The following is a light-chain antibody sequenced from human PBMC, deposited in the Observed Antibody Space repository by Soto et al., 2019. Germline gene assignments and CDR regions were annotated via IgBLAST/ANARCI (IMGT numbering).Light chain of an antibody. CDR2: GNS. CDR1: SSNIGAGYD. J-gene: IGLJ1*01. Sequence: QAVLTQPPSVSGAPGQRVTISCTGSSSNIGAGYDVHWYQQRPGTATKLLIYGNSNRPSGFPDRFSGSKSGTSASLAITGLQAADEADYYCKSYDSSLSGFYVFGTGTKLTVL. V-gene: IGLV1-40*01. CDR3: KSYDSSLSGFYV.